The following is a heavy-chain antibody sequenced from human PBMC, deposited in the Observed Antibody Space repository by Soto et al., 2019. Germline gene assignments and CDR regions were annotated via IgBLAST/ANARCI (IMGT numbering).Heavy chain of an antibody. CDR3: ARGLTSGWYLDNWFDP. V-gene: IGHV1-8*01. CDR1: GYTFTSYD. D-gene: IGHD6-19*01. Sequence: QVQLVQSGAEVKKPGASVKVSCKASGYTFTSYDINWVRQATGQGLEWMGWMNPNSGNTGYAQKFQGRVTMTRNTSLSTAYMELSSLRSEDTAVYYCARGLTSGWYLDNWFDPWGQGTLVTVSS. J-gene: IGHJ5*02. CDR2: MNPNSGNT.